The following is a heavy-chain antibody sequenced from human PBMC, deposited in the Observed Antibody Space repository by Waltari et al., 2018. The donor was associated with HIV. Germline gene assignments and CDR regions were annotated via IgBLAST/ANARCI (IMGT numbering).Heavy chain of an antibody. Sequence: QVQLQESGPGLVKPSETLSLTCTVSGGSITSDYWSWIRQPPGKGLEWIGYVSYSGNTNYNPTLKMRVTSSVYTSKDQFSLKLSSVTTADTAVYYCATKLSGKGWFDPWGQGTLVTVSS. D-gene: IGHD3-10*01. CDR3: ATKLSGKGWFDP. V-gene: IGHV4-59*01. J-gene: IGHJ5*02. CDR1: GGSITSDY. CDR2: VSYSGNT.